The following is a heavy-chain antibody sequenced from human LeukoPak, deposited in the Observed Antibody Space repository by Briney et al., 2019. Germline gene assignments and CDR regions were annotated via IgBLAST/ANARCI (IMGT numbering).Heavy chain of an antibody. V-gene: IGHV1-2*06. CDR3: TRDGFQGMILYVVYNMDV. CDR1: RYTFTDYF. J-gene: IGHJ6*03. D-gene: IGHD2-21*01. Sequence: ASVKVSCKASRYTFTDYFIQWVRQAPGQGPEWMGRINPNTGGTNYAQKFQGRVTFTIDTSTNTAYMELSRLRPDDTAVYYCTRDGFQGMILYVVYNMDVSGKGTTVTVSS. CDR2: INPNTGGT.